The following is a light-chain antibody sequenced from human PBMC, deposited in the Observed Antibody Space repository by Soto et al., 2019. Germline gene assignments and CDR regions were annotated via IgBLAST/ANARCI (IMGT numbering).Light chain of an antibody. Sequence: QLVLTQSPSASASLGASVKLTCTLSSGYSTYAIAWHQQQSEKGPRFLMKINYDGTHSKGDGFFDRFSGSSPGAARHLTISSRQSEDEADYYCQSLGTGIQVFGGGTKLTVL. CDR3: QSLGTGIQV. CDR2: INYDGTH. CDR1: SGYSTYA. V-gene: IGLV4-69*01. J-gene: IGLJ3*02.